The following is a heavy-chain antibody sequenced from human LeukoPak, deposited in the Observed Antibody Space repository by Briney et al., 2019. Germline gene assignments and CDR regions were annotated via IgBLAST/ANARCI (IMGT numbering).Heavy chain of an antibody. CDR2: ISSSSGTI. V-gene: IGHV3-48*02. CDR1: GFTFSSYH. Sequence: GGSLRLSCAASGFTFSSYHMNWVRQAPGKGLEWVSYISSSSGTIHYADSVKGRFTTSRDNAKNSLYLQMNNLRDEDTAVYYCARGSSSCFDSWGQGTLVTVSS. D-gene: IGHD6-13*01. J-gene: IGHJ4*02. CDR3: ARGSSSCFDS.